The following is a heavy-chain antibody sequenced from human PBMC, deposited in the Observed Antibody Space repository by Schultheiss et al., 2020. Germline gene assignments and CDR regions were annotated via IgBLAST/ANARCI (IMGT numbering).Heavy chain of an antibody. D-gene: IGHD2-2*01. CDR3: ASDTEARYCSSTSCYGGNWFDP. J-gene: IGHJ5*02. CDR1: GGSISSYY. CDR2: IYYSGST. Sequence: SETLSLTCTVSGGSISSYYWSWIRQPPGKGLEWIGYIYYSGSTNYNPSLKSRVTISVDTSKNQFSLKLSSVTAADTAVYYCASDTEARYCSSTSCYGGNWFDPWGQGTLVTVSS. V-gene: IGHV4-59*01.